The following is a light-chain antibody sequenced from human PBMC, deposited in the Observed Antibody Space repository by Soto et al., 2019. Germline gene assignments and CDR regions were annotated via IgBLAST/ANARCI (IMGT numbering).Light chain of an antibody. V-gene: IGKV3-20*01. J-gene: IGKJ1*01. Sequence: EIVLTQPPGTLSLSRGEGATLSGTASQSVSSNYLAWYQRKPGQAPRLLIYGASSRATDIPDRFSGSGSGTDFTLTISRLEPEDFAVYYCQQYGSSPRTFGQGTKVDNK. CDR2: GAS. CDR3: QQYGSSPRT. CDR1: QSVSSNY.